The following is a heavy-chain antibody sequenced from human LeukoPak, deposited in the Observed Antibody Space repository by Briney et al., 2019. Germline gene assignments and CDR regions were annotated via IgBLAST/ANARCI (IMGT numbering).Heavy chain of an antibody. CDR1: GYTFTSHG. CDR3: ARDPGGTWGFDY. D-gene: IGHD7-27*01. J-gene: IGHJ4*02. V-gene: IGHV1-18*01. CDR2: ISIYSGNT. Sequence: ASVKVSCKASGYTFTSHGLSWARQAPGQGLEWMGWISIYSGNTNYAQKFQDRISMTTDTSTSTAYMELRSLKSNDTAVYYCARDPGGTWGFDYWGQGALVTVSS.